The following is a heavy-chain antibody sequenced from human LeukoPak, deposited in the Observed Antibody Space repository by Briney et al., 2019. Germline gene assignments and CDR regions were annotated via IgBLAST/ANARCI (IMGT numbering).Heavy chain of an antibody. CDR3: ARYCSGVSCYSGYDY. Sequence: GGSLRLSCAASGFTFSTYAMHWVRLTPGKGLEYVSAISTNGGGTYYANSVKGRFTISRDNSKNTLYLQMGSLRAEDMAVYYCARYCSGVSCYSGYDYWGQGTLVTVSS. D-gene: IGHD2-15*01. J-gene: IGHJ4*02. CDR2: ISTNGGGT. V-gene: IGHV3-64*01. CDR1: GFTFSTYA.